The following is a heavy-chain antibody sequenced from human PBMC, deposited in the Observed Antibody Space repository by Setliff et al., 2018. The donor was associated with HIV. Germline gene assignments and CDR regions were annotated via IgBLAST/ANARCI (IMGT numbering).Heavy chain of an antibody. D-gene: IGHD6-19*01. Sequence: ASVKVSCKASGYTFTSYGISWVRQAPGQGLEWMGWISAYNGNTHYAQKFRGRVTITSDRSVSTAYMELSSLRSEDTAVYYCAGDERVYSSGWSETDYWGQGTLVTVSS. V-gene: IGHV1-18*01. CDR2: ISAYNGNT. CDR3: AGDERVYSSGWSETDY. J-gene: IGHJ4*02. CDR1: GYTFTSYG.